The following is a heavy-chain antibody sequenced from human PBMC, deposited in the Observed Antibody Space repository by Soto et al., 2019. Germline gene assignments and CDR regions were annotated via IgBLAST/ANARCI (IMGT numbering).Heavy chain of an antibody. CDR2: TYYRSKWYN. CDR3: ARVTTTVTTNWFAP. V-gene: IGHV6-1*01. Sequence: PSQTLSLTCAISGDSVSSNSAAWNLIRQSPSRGLEWLGRTYYRSKWYNDYAVSVKSRITINPDASKNQFSLHLNSVTPEDTAVYYCARVTTTVTTNWFAPWGQGNLVTV. CDR1: GDSVSSNSAA. J-gene: IGHJ5*02. D-gene: IGHD4-17*01.